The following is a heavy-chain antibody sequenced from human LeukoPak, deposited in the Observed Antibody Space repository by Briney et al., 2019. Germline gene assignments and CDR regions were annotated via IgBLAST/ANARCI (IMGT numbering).Heavy chain of an antibody. Sequence: EGSLRLSCAASGFTFTNAWINWVRQAPGKGLEWVGRIKSKADGETIDYAAPVKGRFTFSRDDSKNMLYLQMNSLKSEDTAVYYCSTLTSRGLSDSWGQGTLVTVSS. CDR2: IKSKADGETI. CDR1: GFTFTNAW. V-gene: IGHV3-15*07. CDR3: STLTSRGLSDS. D-gene: IGHD1-20*01. J-gene: IGHJ4*02.